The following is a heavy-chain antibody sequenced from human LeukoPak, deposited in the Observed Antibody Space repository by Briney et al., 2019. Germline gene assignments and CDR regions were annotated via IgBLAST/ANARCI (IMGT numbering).Heavy chain of an antibody. J-gene: IGHJ3*02. V-gene: IGHV3-21*01. Sequence: GGSLRLSCAASGFTFSSYSMNWVRQAPGKGLEWVSSIGSSSSYIYYADSVKGRFTISRDNAKNSLYLQMNSLRAEDTAVYYCASPGYYYDSSGYQLDAFDIWGQGTMVTVSS. D-gene: IGHD3-22*01. CDR1: GFTFSSYS. CDR3: ASPGYYYDSSGYQLDAFDI. CDR2: IGSSSSYI.